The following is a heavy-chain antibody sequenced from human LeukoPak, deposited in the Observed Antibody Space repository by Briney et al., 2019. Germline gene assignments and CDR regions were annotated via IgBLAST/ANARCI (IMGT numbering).Heavy chain of an antibody. J-gene: IGHJ6*03. CDR3: AKEGSPPSDYMDV. CDR1: GFTFSSYA. Sequence: GGSLRLSCAASGFTFSSYAMSWVRQAPGKGLAWLSFIQYNGGKFYAESVKGRFTISRDNSKNTVYLEVNSLRPDDTAVYYCAKEGSPPSDYMDVRGKGTTVTIFS. CDR2: IQYNGGK. V-gene: IGHV3-30*02.